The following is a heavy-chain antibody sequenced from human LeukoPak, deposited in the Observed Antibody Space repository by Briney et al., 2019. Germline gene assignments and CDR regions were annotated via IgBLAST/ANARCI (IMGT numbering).Heavy chain of an antibody. Sequence: ASVKVSCKASGYTFTNYSISWVRQAPGQGLEWMGWMNPNSGNTGYAQKFQGRVTMTRNTSISTAYMELSSLRSEDTAVYYCARAGGYCGRISCPYYFDYWGQGSLVAVSS. CDR3: ARAGGYCGRISCPYYFDY. CDR1: GYTFTNYS. J-gene: IGHJ4*02. D-gene: IGHD2-15*01. CDR2: MNPNSGNT. V-gene: IGHV1-8*02.